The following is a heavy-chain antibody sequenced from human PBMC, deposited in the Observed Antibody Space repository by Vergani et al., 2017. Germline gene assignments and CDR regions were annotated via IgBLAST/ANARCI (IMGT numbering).Heavy chain of an antibody. CDR2: INHSGST. CDR1: GGSFSGYY. J-gene: IGHJ5*02. CDR3: ARERGPWAFMVRGVIKVFDP. D-gene: IGHD3-10*01. V-gene: IGHV4-34*01. Sequence: QVQLQQWGAGLLKPSETLSLTCAVYGGSFSGYYWSWIRQPPGKGLEWIGEINHSGSTKYNPSLKSRYTISVDTSQNQFSLKLSSVTAADTAVYYCARERGPWAFMVRGVIKVFDPWGQGTLVTVSS.